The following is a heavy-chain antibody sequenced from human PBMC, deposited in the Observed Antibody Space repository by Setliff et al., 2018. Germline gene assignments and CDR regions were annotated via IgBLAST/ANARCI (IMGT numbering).Heavy chain of an antibody. D-gene: IGHD2-15*01. Sequence: ASVKVSCKGSGYILSSYGISWVRQAPGQGLEWMGWISPYNGVTNYAQRFQGRVTLTTDTSTSAAYMELRTLRSDDAAVYYCAISTLSICSGGSCPNAFDVWGQGTMVTVSS. CDR1: GYILSSYG. CDR2: ISPYNGVT. CDR3: AISTLSICSGGSCPNAFDV. V-gene: IGHV1-18*01. J-gene: IGHJ3*01.